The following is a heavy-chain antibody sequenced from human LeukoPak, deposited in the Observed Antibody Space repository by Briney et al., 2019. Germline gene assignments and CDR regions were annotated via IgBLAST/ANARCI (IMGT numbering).Heavy chain of an antibody. CDR3: ARLPSAGSSGYCHNKNAFDI. D-gene: IGHD3-22*01. V-gene: IGHV4-59*08. Sequence: PSETLSLTCTVSGGSISSYYWSWIRQPPGKGLEWIGYIYYSGSTNYNPSLKSRVTISVDTSKNQFSLKLSSVTAADTAVYYCARLPSAGSSGYCHNKNAFDIWGQGTMVTVSS. CDR1: GGSISSYY. J-gene: IGHJ3*02. CDR2: IYYSGST.